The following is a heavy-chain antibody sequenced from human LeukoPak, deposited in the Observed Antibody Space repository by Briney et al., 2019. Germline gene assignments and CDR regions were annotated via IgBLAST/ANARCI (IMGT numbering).Heavy chain of an antibody. V-gene: IGHV4-59*01. D-gene: IGHD7-27*01. CDR1: GDFITAYY. CDR2: VYYSGST. Sequence: SETLSLTCTVSGDFITAYYWSWIRQPPGKGLEWIGYVYYSGSTEYNPSLRSRVTISLERSKHQFSLSLTSVTAADTAVYYCASNTGTVFDYWGQGDLVTVSS. J-gene: IGHJ4*02. CDR3: ASNTGTVFDY.